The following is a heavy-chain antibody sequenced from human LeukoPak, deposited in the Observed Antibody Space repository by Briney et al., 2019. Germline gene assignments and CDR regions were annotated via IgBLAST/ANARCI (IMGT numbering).Heavy chain of an antibody. CDR1: GFTFSSYS. V-gene: IGHV3-21*01. Sequence: GGSLRLSCAASGFTFSSYSMNWVRQAPGKGLEWVSSISSSSSYIYYADSVKGRFTISRDNAKNSLYPQMNSLRAEDTAVCYCASLSGLRFKAEYFQHWGQGTLVTVSS. CDR3: ASLSGLRFKAEYFQH. CDR2: ISSSSSYI. J-gene: IGHJ1*01. D-gene: IGHD5-12*01.